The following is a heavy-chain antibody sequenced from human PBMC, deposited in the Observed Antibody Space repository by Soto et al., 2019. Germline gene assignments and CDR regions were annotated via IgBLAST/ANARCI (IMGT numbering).Heavy chain of an antibody. V-gene: IGHV3-23*01. CDR2: ISGSGGST. CDR1: GFTFSSYA. D-gene: IGHD2-21*02. J-gene: IGHJ4*02. CDR3: AKQNGYGGNSELEY. Sequence: LRLSCAASGFTFSSYAMSWVRQAPGKGLEWVSAISGSGGSTYYADSVKGRFTISRDNSKNTLYLQMNSLRAEDTAVYYCAKQNGYGGNSELEYWGQGTLVTVSS.